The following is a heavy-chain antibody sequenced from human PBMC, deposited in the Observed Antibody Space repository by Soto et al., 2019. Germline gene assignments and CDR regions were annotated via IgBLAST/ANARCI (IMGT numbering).Heavy chain of an antibody. D-gene: IGHD5-18*01. Sequence: QVQLVQSGAEVKKPGSSVKVSCKASGGTFSSYAISWVRQAPGQGLEWMGGIIPIFGTANYAQKFQGRVTTTADAATSTAYMELGRLRSEDTAVDCCARRLRHLALGYCGRDVWGQGTTVTVSS. J-gene: IGHJ6*02. CDR3: ARRLRHLALGYCGRDV. V-gene: IGHV1-69*12. CDR2: IIPIFGTA. CDR1: GGTFSSYA.